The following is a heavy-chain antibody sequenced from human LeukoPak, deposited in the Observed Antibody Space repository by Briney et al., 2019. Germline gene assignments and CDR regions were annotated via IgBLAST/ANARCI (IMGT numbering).Heavy chain of an antibody. D-gene: IGHD3-16*02. CDR3: ARQYRVITFGGVIVRSAFDI. V-gene: IGHV4-4*07. J-gene: IGHJ3*02. CDR1: GGSISSYY. CDR2: IYTSGST. Sequence: SETLSLTCTVSGGSISSYYWSWIRQPAGKGLEWIGRIYTSGSTNYNPSLKSRVTISVDTSKNQFSLKLSSVTAADTAVYYCARQYRVITFGGVIVRSAFDIWGQGTMVTVSS.